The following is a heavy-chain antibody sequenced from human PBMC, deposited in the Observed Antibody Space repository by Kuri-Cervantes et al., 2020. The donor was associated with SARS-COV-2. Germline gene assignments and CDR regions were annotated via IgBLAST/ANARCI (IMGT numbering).Heavy chain of an antibody. J-gene: IGHJ4*02. D-gene: IGHD6-13*01. CDR1: GGSISSSSYY. CDR2: NYYSGST. Sequence: SETLSLTCTVSGGSISSSSYYWGWIRQPPGKGLEWIGSNYYSGSTYYNPSLKSRVTISVDTSKNQFSLKLSSVTAADTAVYYCARHEYSSSWVDYWGQGTLVTVSS. V-gene: IGHV4-39*01. CDR3: ARHEYSSSWVDY.